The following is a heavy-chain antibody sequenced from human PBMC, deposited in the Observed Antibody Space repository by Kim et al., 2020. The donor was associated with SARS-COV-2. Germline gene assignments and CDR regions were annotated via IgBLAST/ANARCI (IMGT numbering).Heavy chain of an antibody. CDR3: ARVNDILTYGMDV. J-gene: IGHJ6*02. D-gene: IGHD3-9*01. V-gene: IGHV3-21*01. Sequence: CTDSARGPVTISRDNAKNSLYLQMNSLRAEDTAVFYCARVNDILTYGMDVWGQGTTVTVSS.